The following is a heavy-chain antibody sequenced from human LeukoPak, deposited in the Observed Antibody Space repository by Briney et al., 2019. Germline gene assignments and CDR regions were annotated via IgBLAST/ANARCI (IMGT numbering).Heavy chain of an antibody. CDR1: GFTFSSYS. V-gene: IGHV3-7*01. J-gene: IGHJ5*02. Sequence: GGSLRLSCAASGFTFSSYSMTWVRPVPGQGLEWVGSVNEDASGKHYVDSVEGRFTMSRDNAKNSVNLQMNSLRAEDTAVYFCARGPTSLDNWRDPWGQGTLVTVSS. CDR2: VNEDASGK. CDR3: ARGPTSLDNWRDP.